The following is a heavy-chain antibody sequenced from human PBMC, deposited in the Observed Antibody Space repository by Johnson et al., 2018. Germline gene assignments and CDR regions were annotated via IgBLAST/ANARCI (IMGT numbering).Heavy chain of an antibody. J-gene: IGHJ1*01. CDR3: ARDRPGDGWWTGSNHPAEYFQH. CDR1: GFTFSSYA. Sequence: EVQLVESGGGLVQPGGSLRLSCAASGFTFSSYAMSWVRQAPGKGLEWVSAISGSGGSTYYADSVKGRFTISRDNAKNSLFLQMSSLGAEDTAVYYCARDRPGDGWWTGSNHPAEYFQHWGEGTLVNVAS. CDR2: ISGSGGST. D-gene: IGHD3/OR15-3a*01. V-gene: IGHV3-23*04.